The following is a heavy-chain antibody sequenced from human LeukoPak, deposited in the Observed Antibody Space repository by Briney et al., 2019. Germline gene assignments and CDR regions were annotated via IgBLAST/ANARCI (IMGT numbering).Heavy chain of an antibody. D-gene: IGHD3-22*01. CDR3: ARDQDVGRITMIEYAFDI. CDR1: GYTFTGYY. CDR2: INPNSGGT. J-gene: IGHJ3*02. V-gene: IGHV1-2*06. Sequence: ASVKVSCKATGYTFTGYYMHWVRQAPGQGLEWMGRINPNSGGTNYAQKFQGRVTMTRDTSISTAYMELSRLRSDDTAVYYCARDQDVGRITMIEYAFDIWGQGTMVTVSS.